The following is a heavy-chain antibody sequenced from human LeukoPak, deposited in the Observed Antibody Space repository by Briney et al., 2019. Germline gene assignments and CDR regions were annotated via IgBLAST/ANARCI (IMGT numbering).Heavy chain of an antibody. CDR2: IKSKTDGGTT. CDR3: TTEDGNGSYDFWSGYYPGHYFDY. Sequence: GGSLRLSCAASGFTFDDYTMSWVRQAPGKGLEWVGRIKSKTDGGTTDYAAPVKGRFTISRDDSKNTLYLQMNSLKTEDTAVYYCTTEDGNGSYDFWSGYYPGHYFDYWGQGTLVTVSS. V-gene: IGHV3-15*01. D-gene: IGHD3-3*01. CDR1: GFTFDDYT. J-gene: IGHJ4*02.